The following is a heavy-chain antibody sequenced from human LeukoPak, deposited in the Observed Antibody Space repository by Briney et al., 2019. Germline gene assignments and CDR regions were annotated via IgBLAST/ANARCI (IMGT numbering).Heavy chain of an antibody. CDR2: IYPADSET. Sequence: GESLKISCKVSGYSFTTYWIGWVRQVPGKGLEWMGIIYPADSETRYSPSFQGQVTFSVDKSISTAYLQWSSLKASDTAMYYCARGTTLTTYARLFDYWGQGTLVTVSS. CDR3: ARGTTLTTYARLFDY. J-gene: IGHJ4*02. D-gene: IGHD4-11*01. V-gene: IGHV5-51*01. CDR1: GYSFTTYW.